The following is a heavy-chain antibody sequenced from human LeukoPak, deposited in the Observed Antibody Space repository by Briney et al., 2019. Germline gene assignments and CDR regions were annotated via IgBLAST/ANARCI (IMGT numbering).Heavy chain of an antibody. J-gene: IGHJ4*02. D-gene: IGHD3-10*01. CDR3: AKDVTGGSLYYFDY. CDR1: GFIFSSYA. CDR2: ISTNGGRT. Sequence: RGGSLRLSCTASGFIFSSYAMSWVRQAPGKGLEWVSGISTNGGRTYYADSVKGRFTISRDNSKNTLNLQMNSLRAEDTAVYYCAKDVTGGSLYYFDYWGQGTLVTVSS. V-gene: IGHV3-23*01.